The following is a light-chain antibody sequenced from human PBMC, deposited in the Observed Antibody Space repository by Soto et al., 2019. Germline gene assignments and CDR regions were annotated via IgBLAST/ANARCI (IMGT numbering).Light chain of an antibody. CDR1: SSNIGAGYD. Sequence: QSVLTQPPSVSGAPGQTITISCTGSSSNIGAGYDVHWYQQLPGRAPKLLIYGNNNRPSGVPDRFSGSKSGTSVSLAISGLRSEDEAEYYCAAWDDSLRGVIFGGGTQLTVL. CDR2: GNN. V-gene: IGLV1-40*01. CDR3: AAWDDSLRGVI. J-gene: IGLJ2*01.